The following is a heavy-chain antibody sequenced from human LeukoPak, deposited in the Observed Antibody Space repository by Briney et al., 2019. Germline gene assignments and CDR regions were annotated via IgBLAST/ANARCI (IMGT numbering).Heavy chain of an antibody. D-gene: IGHD6-19*01. CDR3: ARRSGIAVAGAFDY. J-gene: IGHJ4*02. Sequence: PGGSLRLSCAASGFTFSSYSMNWVRQAPGKGLEGVSDITTSSRTIYYADSVKGRFTISRDNAKNSLYLQMSSLRAEDTAVYYCARRSGIAVAGAFDYWGQGTLVTVSS. V-gene: IGHV3-48*01. CDR1: GFTFSSYS. CDR2: ITTSSRTI.